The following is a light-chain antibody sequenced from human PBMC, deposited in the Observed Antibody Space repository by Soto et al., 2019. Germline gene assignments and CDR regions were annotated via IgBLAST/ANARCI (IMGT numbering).Light chain of an antibody. Sequence: QSALTQHASVSECPGQSITISCTGTSSDVGSYNLVSWYQQHPGKAPKLMIYEGNKRPSGVSNRFSGSKSGNTASLTISGLQAEDEADYYCCSYAGRSTYVFGTGNKVTVL. V-gene: IGLV2-23*01. CDR3: CSYAGRSTYV. CDR2: EGN. CDR1: SSDVGSYNL. J-gene: IGLJ1*01.